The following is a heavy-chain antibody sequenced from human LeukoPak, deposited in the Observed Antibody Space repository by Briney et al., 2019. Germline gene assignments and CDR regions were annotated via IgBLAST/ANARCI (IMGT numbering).Heavy chain of an antibody. Sequence: GGSLRLSCAASGFILSQYGFNWVRQAPGKGLEWVSHIRYTSETFYADSVEGRFTISRDHARNSLYLQMNNLRGEDTAVYYCARGMSSGSRYGFDPWGQGNLVTVSS. D-gene: IGHD6-19*01. V-gene: IGHV3-48*01. CDR3: ARGMSSGSRYGFDP. J-gene: IGHJ5*02. CDR2: IRYTSET. CDR1: GFILSQYG.